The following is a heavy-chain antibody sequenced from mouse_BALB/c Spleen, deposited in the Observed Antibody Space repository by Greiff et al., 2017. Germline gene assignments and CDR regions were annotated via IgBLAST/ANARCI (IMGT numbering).Heavy chain of an antibody. Sequence: VQLKESGGGLVQPGGSRKLSCAASGFTFSSFGMHWVRQAPEKGLEWVAYISSGSSTIYYADTVKGRFTISRDNPKNTLFLQMTSLRSEDTAMYYCAREHYYCSSSMAYWGQGTLGTVSA. CDR1: GFTFSSFG. V-gene: IGHV5-17*02. J-gene: IGHJ3*01. D-gene: IGHD1-1*01. CDR2: ISSGSSTI. CDR3: AREHYYCSSSMAY.